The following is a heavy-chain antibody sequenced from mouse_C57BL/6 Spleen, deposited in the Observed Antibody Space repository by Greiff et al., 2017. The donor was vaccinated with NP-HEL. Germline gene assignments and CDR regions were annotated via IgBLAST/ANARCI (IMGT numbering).Heavy chain of an antibody. D-gene: IGHD2-4*01. V-gene: IGHV5-16*01. CDR2: INYDGSST. Sequence: EVHLVESEGGLVQPGSSMKLSCTASGFTFSDYYMAWVRQVPEKGLEWVANINYDGSSTYYLDSLKSRFIISRDNAKNILYLQMSSLKSEDTATYYCAREYYDYDGASYYFDYWGQGTTLTVSS. CDR3: AREYYDYDGASYYFDY. CDR1: GFTFSDYY. J-gene: IGHJ2*01.